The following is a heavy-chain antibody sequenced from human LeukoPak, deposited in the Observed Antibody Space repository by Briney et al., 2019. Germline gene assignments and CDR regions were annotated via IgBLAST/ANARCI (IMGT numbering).Heavy chain of an antibody. CDR1: GFTVSSNY. J-gene: IGHJ4*02. CDR3: ARSITMVRGVYFDY. CDR2: IYSGGST. V-gene: IGHV3-66*01. D-gene: IGHD3-10*01. Sequence: GGSLRLSCAASGFTVSSNYMSWVRQAPGKGLEWVSVIYSGGSTYYADSVKGRFTISRDNSENTLYLQMNSLRAEDTAVYYCARSITMVRGVYFDYWGQGTLVTVSS.